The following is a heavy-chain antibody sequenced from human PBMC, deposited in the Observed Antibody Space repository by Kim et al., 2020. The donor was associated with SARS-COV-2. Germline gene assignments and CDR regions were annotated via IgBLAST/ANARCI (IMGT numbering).Heavy chain of an antibody. Sequence: GGSLRLSCAASGFTFSSYSMNWVRQAPGKGLEWVSSISSSSSYIYYADSVKGRFTISRDNAKNSLYVQMNSLRAEDTAVYYCARDQGEDDFWSGYYRVAGYFDYWGQGTLVTVSS. J-gene: IGHJ4*02. CDR2: ISSSSSYI. CDR1: GFTFSSYS. V-gene: IGHV3-21*01. CDR3: ARDQGEDDFWSGYYRVAGYFDY. D-gene: IGHD3-3*01.